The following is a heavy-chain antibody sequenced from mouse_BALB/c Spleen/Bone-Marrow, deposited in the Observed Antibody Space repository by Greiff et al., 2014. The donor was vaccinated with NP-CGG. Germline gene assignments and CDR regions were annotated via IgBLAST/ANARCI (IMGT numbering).Heavy chain of an antibody. Sequence: VQLQQSGSVLVRPGASVKLSCKASGYTFTNSWMHWAKQRPGQGLEWIGDIHPNSGNTNYNEKFRGKATLTVDTSSNTAYVDLSSLTSEDSAVYYCARSYRFWYFDVWGAGTTVTVSS. CDR2: IHPNSGNT. D-gene: IGHD2-14*01. CDR3: ARSYRFWYFDV. V-gene: IGHV1S130*01. J-gene: IGHJ1*01. CDR1: GYTFTNSW.